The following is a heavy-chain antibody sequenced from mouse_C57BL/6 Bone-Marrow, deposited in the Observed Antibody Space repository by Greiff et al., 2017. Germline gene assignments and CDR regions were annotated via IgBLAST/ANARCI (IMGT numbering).Heavy chain of an antibody. CDR3: AKTTVVADWYFDV. J-gene: IGHJ1*03. D-gene: IGHD1-1*01. V-gene: IGHV1-81*01. Sequence: VQLQESGAELARPGASVKLSCKASGYTFTSYGISWVKQRTGQGLEWIGEFYPRSGNTYYNEKFKGKATLTADKSSSTAYMELRSLTSEDSAVYFCAKTTVVADWYFDVWGTGTTVTFSS. CDR1: GYTFTSYG. CDR2: FYPRSGNT.